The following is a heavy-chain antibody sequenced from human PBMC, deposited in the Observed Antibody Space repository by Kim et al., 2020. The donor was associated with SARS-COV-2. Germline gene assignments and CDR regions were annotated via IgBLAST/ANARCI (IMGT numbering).Heavy chain of an antibody. V-gene: IGHV3-48*03. CDR2: ISSSGSTI. D-gene: IGHD4-17*01. CDR3: ARDSLYGDLAFDI. CDR1: GFTFSSYE. J-gene: IGHJ3*02. Sequence: GGSLRLSCAASGFTFSSYEMNWVRQAPGKGLEWVSYISSSGSTIYYADSVKGRFTISRDNAKNSLYLQMNSLRAEDTAVYYCARDSLYGDLAFDIWGQGTMVTVYS.